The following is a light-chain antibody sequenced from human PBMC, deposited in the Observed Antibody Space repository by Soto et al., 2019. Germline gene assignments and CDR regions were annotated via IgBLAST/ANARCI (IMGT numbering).Light chain of an antibody. CDR1: QSLVYSDGNTY. J-gene: IGKJ4*01. V-gene: IGKV2-30*01. Sequence: DVVMTQSPFSLTVTLGQPASISCRSSQSLVYSDGNTYLNRFQQRPGQSPRRLIYNVSKRDSGVPDRFSGSGSGTDFTLKISRVEAEDVGVYYCMQGTHWPLTFGGGTKVEIK. CDR3: MQGTHWPLT. CDR2: NVS.